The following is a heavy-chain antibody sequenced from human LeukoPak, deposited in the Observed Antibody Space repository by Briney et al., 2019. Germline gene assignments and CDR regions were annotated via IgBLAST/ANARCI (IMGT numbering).Heavy chain of an antibody. Sequence: KPGGSLRLSCAASGFTFSSYSMNWVRQAPGKGLEWVSSISSSSSYIYYADSVKGRFTISGDNAKNTLYLLMNSLRAEDTAVYFCARYCITTSCQDDNSYYGMDVWGQGTTVTVSS. V-gene: IGHV3-21*04. CDR1: GFTFSSYS. CDR3: ARYCITTSCQDDNSYYGMDV. D-gene: IGHD2-2*01. J-gene: IGHJ6*02. CDR2: ISSSSSYI.